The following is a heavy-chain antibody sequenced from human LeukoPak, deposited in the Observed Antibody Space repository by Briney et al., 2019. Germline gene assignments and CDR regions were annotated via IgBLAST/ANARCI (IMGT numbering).Heavy chain of an antibody. D-gene: IGHD2-2*01. V-gene: IGHV1-18*01. J-gene: IGHJ6*03. Sequence: GASVKVSCKASGYTFSSYGIGWVRQAPGQGLEWMGWISAYNGNTNYAQKLQGRVTMTTDTSTSTAYMELRSLRSDDTAVYYCARDTIVVVPAATYYYYYMDVWGKGTTVTISS. CDR1: GYTFSSYG. CDR2: ISAYNGNT. CDR3: ARDTIVVVPAATYYYYYMDV.